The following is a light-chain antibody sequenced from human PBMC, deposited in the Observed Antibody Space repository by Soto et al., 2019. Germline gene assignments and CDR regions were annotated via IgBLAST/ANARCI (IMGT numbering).Light chain of an antibody. Sequence: QSAPTQTASVSGSPGQSITISCTGTSSDVGGYNYVSWYQQHPGKAPKLMIYDVSNRPSGVSNRFSGSKSGNTASLSISGLQAEDESDYYCSSYTSSSTLEVFGTGTKLTVL. CDR1: SSDVGGYNY. V-gene: IGLV2-14*01. J-gene: IGLJ1*01. CDR3: SSYTSSSTLEV. CDR2: DVS.